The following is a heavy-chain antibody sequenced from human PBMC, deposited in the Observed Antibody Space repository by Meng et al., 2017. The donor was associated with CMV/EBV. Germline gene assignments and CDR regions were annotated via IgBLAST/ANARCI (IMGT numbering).Heavy chain of an antibody. CDR1: RYAFTAYY. CDR2: INPRTGGT. Sequence: ASVKVSCKTSRYAFTAYYIHWVRQAPGQGLEWMGDINPRTGGTDLAQRFQGSVTLTRDTSITTAYMEVRNLRSDDTAVYYCAADILRITAGDYWGQGTLVTVSS. J-gene: IGHJ4*02. CDR3: AADILRITAGDY. V-gene: IGHV1-2*02. D-gene: IGHD3-16*01.